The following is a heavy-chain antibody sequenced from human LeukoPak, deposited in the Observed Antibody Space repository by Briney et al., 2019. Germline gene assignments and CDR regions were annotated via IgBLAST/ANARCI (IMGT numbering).Heavy chain of an antibody. J-gene: IGHJ4*02. Sequence: GRSLRLSCAASGFTFSDYVVHWVRQAPGKGLEWVAVISYDGSKNYYADSVKGRFTISRDNSKNTLYLQLNTLRAEDTAVYYCAKGKDGFNYEDYWGQGTLVTVSS. D-gene: IGHD5-24*01. V-gene: IGHV3-30-3*01. CDR1: GFTFSDYV. CDR2: ISYDGSKN. CDR3: AKGKDGFNYEDY.